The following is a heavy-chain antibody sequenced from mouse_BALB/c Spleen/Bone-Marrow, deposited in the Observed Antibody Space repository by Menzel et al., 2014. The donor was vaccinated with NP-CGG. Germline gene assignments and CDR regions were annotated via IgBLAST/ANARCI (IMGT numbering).Heavy chain of an antibody. Sequence: DVQLQESGPGLVKPSQSLSLTCTVTGYSITSDYVWNWIRQFPGNKLEWMGYISYSGSISYNPSLKSRISITRDTSKNQVFLQLNSVTTEDTATYYCASSADWYFDVWGAGTTVTVSS. V-gene: IGHV3-2*02. CDR2: ISYSGSI. CDR3: ASSADWYFDV. CDR1: GYSITSDYV. D-gene: IGHD3-1*01. J-gene: IGHJ1*01.